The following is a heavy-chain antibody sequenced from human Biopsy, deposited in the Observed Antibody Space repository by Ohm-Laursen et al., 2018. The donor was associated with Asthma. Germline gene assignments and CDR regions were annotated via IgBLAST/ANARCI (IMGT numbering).Heavy chain of an antibody. CDR1: GGSITSSSYY. CDR2: MYHSGSP. CDR3: VRHQYSSSWSTFDY. D-gene: IGHD3-22*01. J-gene: IGHJ4*02. V-gene: IGHV4-39*01. Sequence: DTLSLTCTVSGGSITSSSYYWGWIRQPPGKGMEWIGSMYHSGSPYYHPSLKSRATISVDTSKNQLSRKMSSVTAADTAVYFCVRHQYSSSWSTFDYWGQGALVTVSS.